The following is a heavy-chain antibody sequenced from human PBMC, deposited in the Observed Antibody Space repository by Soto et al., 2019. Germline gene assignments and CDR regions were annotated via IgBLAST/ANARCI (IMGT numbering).Heavy chain of an antibody. V-gene: IGHV4-59*01. CDR3: AGIKIGSGYPLDY. Sequence: SETLSLTCTVSGGSISSYYWSWIRQSPGKGLEWVAYIYYSGSTSYNPSLKSRVTISVDTSKNHFSLRLTSITAADTAVYFCAGIKIGSGYPLDYWGQGTLVTVSS. D-gene: IGHD3-22*01. CDR1: GGSISSYY. CDR2: IYYSGST. J-gene: IGHJ4*02.